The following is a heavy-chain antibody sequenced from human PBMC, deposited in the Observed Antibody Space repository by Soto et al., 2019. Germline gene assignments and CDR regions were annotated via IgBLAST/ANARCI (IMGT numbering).Heavy chain of an antibody. CDR1: GITFSSYS. CDR3: ARDGIYNSSGWYVRLTNYYYYYGMDV. D-gene: IGHD6-19*01. J-gene: IGHJ6*02. Sequence: ESLKISCASSGITFSSYSVNLVRQAPGKGLEWVSSISSSSSYIYYADSVKGRFTISRDNAKNSLYLQMNSLRAEDTAVYYCARDGIYNSSGWYVRLTNYYYYYGMDVWGQGTTVTVPS. V-gene: IGHV3-21*01. CDR2: ISSSSSYI.